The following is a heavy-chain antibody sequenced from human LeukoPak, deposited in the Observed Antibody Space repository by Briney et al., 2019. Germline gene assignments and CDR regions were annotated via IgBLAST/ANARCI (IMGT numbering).Heavy chain of an antibody. V-gene: IGHV3-30*02. CDR1: GFTFSAFA. CDR2: IWYDGSNK. J-gene: IGHJ4*02. CDR3: AKVLAVTSYGAKSVFDH. Sequence: PGGSLTLSCAASGFTFSAFAMHWVRQAPGKGLEWVAFIWYDGSNKYYADSVKGRFTISRDNSKNTVYLQMNSLRAEDTAVYYCAKVLAVTSYGAKSVFDHWGQGTLVTVSS. D-gene: IGHD4-23*01.